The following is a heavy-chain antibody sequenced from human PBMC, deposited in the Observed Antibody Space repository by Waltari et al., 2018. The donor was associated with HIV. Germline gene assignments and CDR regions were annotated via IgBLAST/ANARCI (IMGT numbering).Heavy chain of an antibody. CDR1: EFTFNNYA. Sequence: EALLLESGGDLVRPGGSLRLSCVASEFTFNNYALSWVRQAPGKGLEWVSSISGSGGTTYYADSVKGRFTVSRDNSKNTMYLQMNSLRAGDTAIYYCAKSYGDYLRRYFFDYWGQGTLVTVSS. D-gene: IGHD4-17*01. V-gene: IGHV3-23*01. CDR3: AKSYGDYLRRYFFDY. J-gene: IGHJ4*02. CDR2: ISGSGGTT.